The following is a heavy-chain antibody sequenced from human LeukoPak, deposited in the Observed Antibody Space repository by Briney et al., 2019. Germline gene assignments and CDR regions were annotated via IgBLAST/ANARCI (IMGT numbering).Heavy chain of an antibody. CDR1: GFTFSNFA. J-gene: IGHJ4*02. CDR3: AKAVRLAAPDY. D-gene: IGHD6-25*01. V-gene: IGHV3-30*18. Sequence: TGGSLRLSCAASGFTFSNFAMRWVRQAPGKGLQWVAVISFDGSNKYYADSVKGRFSISRDNSKNMIYLQMNSLRDEDMAVYYCAKAVRLAAPDYWGQGTLVTVSS. CDR2: ISFDGSNK.